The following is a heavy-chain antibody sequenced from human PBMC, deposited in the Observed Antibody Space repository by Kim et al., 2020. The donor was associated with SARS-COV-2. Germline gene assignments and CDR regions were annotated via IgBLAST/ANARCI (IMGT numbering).Heavy chain of an antibody. CDR2: INTDNGDT. CDR3: ARDTGDSRGYYWVH. Sequence: ASVKVSCKTSGYTFDGFGMHWVRQAPGQRPEWVGWINTDNGDTRFSQKLQGRIILTRDTSASTAYMDLSRLTSEDTAVYYCARDTGDSRGYYWVHWGQGTLVTVSS. D-gene: IGHD3-22*01. CDR1: GYTFDGFG. V-gene: IGHV1-3*04. J-gene: IGHJ4*02.